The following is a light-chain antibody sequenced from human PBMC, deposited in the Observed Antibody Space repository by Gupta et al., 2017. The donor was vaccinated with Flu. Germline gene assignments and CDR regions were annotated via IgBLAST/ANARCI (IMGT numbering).Light chain of an antibody. CDR3: SSHAGRVTWV. J-gene: IGLJ1*01. CDR2: DVT. V-gene: IGLV2-11*01. CDR1: SNDVGGSNR. Sequence: QSAPTQARSVSGSPGQCVTLSCTGSSNDVGGSNRVSWYQQRPGKAPKLILYDVTERPSGVPDRFSGSKSGNTASLTISGLQADDEADYYCSSHAGRVTWVFGTGTTVTVL.